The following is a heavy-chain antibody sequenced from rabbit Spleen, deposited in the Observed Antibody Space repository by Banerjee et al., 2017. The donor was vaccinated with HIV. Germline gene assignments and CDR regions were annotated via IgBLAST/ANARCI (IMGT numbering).Heavy chain of an antibody. CDR1: GFSFSSSYY. V-gene: IGHV1S45*01. CDR3: ARGPNNIGDGYEL. Sequence: QQQLEESGGGLVKPGGTLTLTCTVSGFSFSSSYYACWVRQAPGKGLEWIACIYGGSASTTYYPNWAKGRLTITKMSSTAVTLQMTSLTAADTATYFCARGPNNIGDGYELWGQGTLVTVS. CDR2: IYGGSASTT. D-gene: IGHD6-1*01. J-gene: IGHJ4*01.